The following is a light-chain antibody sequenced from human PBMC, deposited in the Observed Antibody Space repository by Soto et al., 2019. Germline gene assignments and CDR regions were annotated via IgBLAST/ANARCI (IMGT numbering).Light chain of an antibody. J-gene: IGKJ3*01. CDR3: QQSYGTPFT. V-gene: IGKV1-39*01. Sequence: DIQMTQSPSSLSASVGDRVTITCRASQTINKYLHWYQQKPGKAPKLLIYAASSLQSGVPSRFSGSRSGTDFTLTISSLQPEDFATYYCQQSYGTPFTFGPGTKVDIK. CDR1: QTINKY. CDR2: AAS.